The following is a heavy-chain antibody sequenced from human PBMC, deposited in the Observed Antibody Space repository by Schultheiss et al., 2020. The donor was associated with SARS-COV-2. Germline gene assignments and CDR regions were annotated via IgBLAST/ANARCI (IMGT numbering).Heavy chain of an antibody. CDR2: ISYDGSNK. CDR3: TKDGQPGYGMDV. J-gene: IGHJ6*02. D-gene: IGHD3-10*01. Sequence: GGSLRLSCAASGFTVSSNYMSWVRQAPGKGLEWVAVISYDGSNKYYADSVKGRFTISRENAKNSLYLQMNSLRAEDTAVYYCTKDGQPGYGMDVWGQGTTVTVSS. CDR1: GFTVSSNY. V-gene: IGHV3-30*14.